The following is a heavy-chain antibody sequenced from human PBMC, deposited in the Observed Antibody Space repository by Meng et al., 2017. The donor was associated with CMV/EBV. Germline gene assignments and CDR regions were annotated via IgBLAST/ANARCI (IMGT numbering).Heavy chain of an antibody. CDR3: VRLLGTVTTYDY. CDR2: INPDGGAI. Sequence: GESLKISCAASGFTFSSYGMHWVRQAPGKGLEWVASINPDGGAIFYADSVKGRFTMSRDNAKNSLYLQMSSVDADDMGVYFCVRLLGTVTTYDYWGQGTLVTVSS. V-gene: IGHV3-7*01. CDR1: GFTFSSYG. J-gene: IGHJ4*02. D-gene: IGHD1-26*01.